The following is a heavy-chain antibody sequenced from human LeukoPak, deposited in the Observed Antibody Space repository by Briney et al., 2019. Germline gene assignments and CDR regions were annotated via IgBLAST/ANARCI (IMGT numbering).Heavy chain of an antibody. CDR3: ARGSAIVGATGYYNGMDV. D-gene: IGHD1-26*01. CDR2: IGTAADP. J-gene: IGHJ6*02. Sequence: GGSLRLSSAASGFTFRNYDIHWVRQATGKGLEWVSGIGTAADPYYIGSVKGRFTISRENAKNSLYLQMNSLRAGDTAVYYCARGSAIVGATGYYNGMDVWGQGTTVTVSS. V-gene: IGHV3-13*05. CDR1: GFTFRNYD.